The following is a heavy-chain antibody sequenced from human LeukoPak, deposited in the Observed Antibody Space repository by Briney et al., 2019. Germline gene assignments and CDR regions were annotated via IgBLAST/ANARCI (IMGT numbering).Heavy chain of an antibody. D-gene: IGHD6-19*01. CDR3: AKDHQWLVNFIDY. CDR1: GFTFSSYA. Sequence: GGSLRLSCAASGFTFSSYAMHWVRQAPGKGLEWVAFIRYDGSNKYYADSVKGRFTISRDNSKNTLYLQMNSLRAEDTAVYYCAKDHQWLVNFIDYWGQGTLVTVSS. V-gene: IGHV3-30*02. J-gene: IGHJ4*02. CDR2: IRYDGSNK.